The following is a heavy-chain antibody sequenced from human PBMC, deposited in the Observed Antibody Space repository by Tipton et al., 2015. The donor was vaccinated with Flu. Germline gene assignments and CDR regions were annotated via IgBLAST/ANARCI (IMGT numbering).Heavy chain of an antibody. CDR3: ARMMLTQYSYYTMDV. J-gene: IGHJ6*02. CDR2: IYPSGGT. V-gene: IGHV4-4*07. CDR1: NGPINYFY. Sequence: GLVKPSETLSLTCSVSNGPINYFYWSWIRQPAGKGLEWIGRIYPSGGTDYNPSLKSRLSLSMDATRNQFSLGLSSVTDADTAVYYCARMMLTQYSYYTMDVWGQGTAVAVAS. D-gene: IGHD3-10*02.